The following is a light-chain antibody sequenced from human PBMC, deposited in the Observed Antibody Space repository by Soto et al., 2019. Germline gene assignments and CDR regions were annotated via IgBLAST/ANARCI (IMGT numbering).Light chain of an antibody. CDR2: DAS. CDR1: QSVNNNY. V-gene: IGKV3D-20*01. J-gene: IGKJ4*01. CDR3: LQYGDSPRT. Sequence: EIVLTQSPATLSLSPGERATLSCGASQSVNNNYLAWYQQKPGLAPRLLIYDASSRATGIPDRFSGSGSGTDFTLTINKLEPADFAMYYCLQYGDSPRTFGGGTKVEIK.